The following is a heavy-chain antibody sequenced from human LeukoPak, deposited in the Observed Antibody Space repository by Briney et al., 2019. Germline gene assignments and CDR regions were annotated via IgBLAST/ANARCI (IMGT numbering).Heavy chain of an antibody. D-gene: IGHD4-17*01. CDR3: GRRSMTTVTHTDY. CDR1: GDSISSSHW. J-gene: IGHJ4*02. Sequence: SSATLSLTCAVSGDSISSSHWWSWVRQPPGKGLEWIGEIHHSGVTNYHASLKSRLTISIDKSKNQFSLKLNSVTAADTAVYYCGRRSMTTVTHTDYWGQGSLVTVSS. CDR2: IHHSGVT. V-gene: IGHV4-4*02.